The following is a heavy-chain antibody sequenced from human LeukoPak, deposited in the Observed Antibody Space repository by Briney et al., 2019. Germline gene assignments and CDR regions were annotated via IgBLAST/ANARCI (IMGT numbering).Heavy chain of an antibody. CDR3: ARDLWGYCSGGSCYSGFASDY. D-gene: IGHD2-15*01. CDR1: GFTFSSYW. V-gene: IGHV3-74*01. J-gene: IGHJ4*02. Sequence: GGSLRLSCAASGFTFSSYWMHWVRQAPGKGLVWVSRINSDGSSTSYADSVKGRFTISRDNAKNTLYLQMNSLRAEDTAVYYCARDLWGYCSGGSCYSGFASDYWGQGTLVTVSS. CDR2: INSDGSST.